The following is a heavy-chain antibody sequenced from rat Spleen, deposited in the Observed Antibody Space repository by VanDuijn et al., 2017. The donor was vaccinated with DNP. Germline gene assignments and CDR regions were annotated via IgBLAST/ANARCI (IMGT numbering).Heavy chain of an antibody. CDR2: ISYDGSSV. J-gene: IGHJ2*01. CDR3: AKNSGYYFDY. CDR1: GFTFSNYD. V-gene: IGHV5-7*01. Sequence: EVQLVESGGGLVQPGRSLKLSCAASGFTFSNYDMAWVRQAPTKGLEWVASISYDGSSVFYRDSVKGRFIISRDNVKATLYLQMASLTSEDTATYYCAKNSGYYFDYWGQGVMVTVSS. D-gene: IGHD4-3*01.